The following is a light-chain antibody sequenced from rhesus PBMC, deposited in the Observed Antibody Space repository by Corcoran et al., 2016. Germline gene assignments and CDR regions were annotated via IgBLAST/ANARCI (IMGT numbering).Light chain of an antibody. CDR2: AAT. J-gene: IGKJ1*01. CDR1: QGSSRY. V-gene: IGKV1-28*02. Sequence: DIQMTQSPSSLSASVGDTVTITCPASQGSSRYLNWFQQKPGKAPRLLIYAATTLQSGVPSRFSGSGSGTDFHLTISSWQPEKFATYNSQQNKSYPTYGQGTKVEIK. CDR3: QQNKSYPT.